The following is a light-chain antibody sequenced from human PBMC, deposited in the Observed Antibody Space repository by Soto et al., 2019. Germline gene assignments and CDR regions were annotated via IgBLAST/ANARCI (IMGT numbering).Light chain of an antibody. V-gene: IGLV1-40*01. J-gene: IGLJ1*01. CDR1: RPKRGGGYD. CDR2: GNS. CDR3: QSYDSSLSGYV. Sequence: QSVLKQPPSVFGAPGQRVTLSCTGNRPKRGGGYDVHWYQQLSGTAPQLLIYGNSNRPSGVPDRFSGSKSGTSSSLAITWLQAEDEADYYCQSYDSSLSGYVFGTGTKVTVL.